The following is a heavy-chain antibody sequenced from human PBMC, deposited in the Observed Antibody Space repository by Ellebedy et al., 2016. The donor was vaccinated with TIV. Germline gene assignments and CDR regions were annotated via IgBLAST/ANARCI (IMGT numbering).Heavy chain of an antibody. J-gene: IGHJ4*02. CDR2: IYPGDSDT. V-gene: IGHV5-51*01. D-gene: IGHD2-2*02. CDR3: ARLGDCSSTSCYTFNY. Sequence: GGSLRLSXKGSGYSFTSYWIGWVRQMPGKGLEWMGIIYPGDSDTRYSPSFQGQVTISADKSISTAYLQWSSLKASDTAMYYCARLGDCSSTSCYTFNYWGQGTLVTVSS. CDR1: GYSFTSYW.